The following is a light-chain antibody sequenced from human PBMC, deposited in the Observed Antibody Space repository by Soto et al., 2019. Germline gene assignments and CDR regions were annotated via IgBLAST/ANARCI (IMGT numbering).Light chain of an antibody. CDR3: MQPLQTLIT. CDR1: QSLTHSSGYNY. CDR2: LGS. Sequence: EIVLTQSPLSLSVSPGEPASISCRSSQSLTHSSGYNYLDWYLLKPGQPPQLLIYLGSNRGSGVPDRVSGSGSGTDYTLTISRVETEDAGVYFCMQPLQTLITFGQGTRLEIQ. V-gene: IGKV2-28*01. J-gene: IGKJ5*01.